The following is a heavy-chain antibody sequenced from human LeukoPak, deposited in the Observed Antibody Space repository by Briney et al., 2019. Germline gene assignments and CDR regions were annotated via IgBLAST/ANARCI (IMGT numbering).Heavy chain of an antibody. CDR2: ISYDGSNK. CDR3: ARDRRYCSGGSCYYYYYGMDV. Sequence: GGSLRLSCAASGFTFSSYAMHWVRQAPGKGVEGVAVISYDGSNKYYADSVKGRFTISRDNSKNTLYLQMNSLRAEDTAVYYCARDRRYCSGGSCYYYYYGMDVWGQGTTVTVSS. D-gene: IGHD2-15*01. V-gene: IGHV3-30-3*01. J-gene: IGHJ6*02. CDR1: GFTFSSYA.